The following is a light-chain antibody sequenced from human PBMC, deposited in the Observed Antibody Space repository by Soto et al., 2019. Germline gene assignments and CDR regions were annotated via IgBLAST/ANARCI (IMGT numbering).Light chain of an antibody. CDR2: GAS. Sequence: EIVLTQSPGTLTLSPGERATLSCRASQSVSSTYLGWYQQKPGQAPRLLIYGASSRATGIADRFSGSGSGTDFTLTTSRLEPEYFAVYYCQQYGSSSYTFGQGTKLEI. J-gene: IGKJ2*01. CDR3: QQYGSSSYT. V-gene: IGKV3-20*01. CDR1: QSVSSTY.